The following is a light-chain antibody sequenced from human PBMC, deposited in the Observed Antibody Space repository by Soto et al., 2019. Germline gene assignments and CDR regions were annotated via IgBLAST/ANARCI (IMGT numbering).Light chain of an antibody. V-gene: IGKV1-5*03. CDR1: QSFKTW. J-gene: IGKJ2*03. CDR2: KAS. CDR3: QQYNSYLYS. Sequence: IQLTQSPSTRSASVGDRVDITCRASQSFKTWLAWYQQKPGKPPKLIIYKASTLETGVPSPFSASGFGTEFTLTISSLQPDDFATYYCQQYNSYLYSFGGGTKVDIK.